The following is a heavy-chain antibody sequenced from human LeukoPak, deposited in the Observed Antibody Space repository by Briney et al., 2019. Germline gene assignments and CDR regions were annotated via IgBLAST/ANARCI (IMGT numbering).Heavy chain of an antibody. Sequence: PSETLSLTCAVYGGSFSGYYWSWIRQPPGKGLEWIGEINHRGSTNYNPSLKSRVTISVDTSKNQFSLKLSSVTAADTAVYYCARVRRGADYSYGLIYYFDYWGQGTLVTVSS. J-gene: IGHJ4*02. CDR1: GGSFSGYY. CDR2: INHRGST. CDR3: ARVRRGADYSYGLIYYFDY. D-gene: IGHD5-18*01. V-gene: IGHV4-34*01.